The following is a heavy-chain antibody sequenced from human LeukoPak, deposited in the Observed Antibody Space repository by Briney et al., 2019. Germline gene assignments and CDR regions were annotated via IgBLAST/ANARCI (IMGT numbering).Heavy chain of an antibody. J-gene: IGHJ4*02. D-gene: IGHD2-15*01. CDR2: INHSGST. CDR3: ARRVVGFFSTPYYFDY. V-gene: IGHV4-34*01. Sequence: SETQSLTCTVYGGSFSGYYWSWIRQPPGKGLEWIGEINHSGSTNYNPSLKSRVTISVDTSKNQLSLKLSSVTAADTAVYYCARRVVGFFSTPYYFDYWGQGTLVTVSS. CDR1: GGSFSGYY.